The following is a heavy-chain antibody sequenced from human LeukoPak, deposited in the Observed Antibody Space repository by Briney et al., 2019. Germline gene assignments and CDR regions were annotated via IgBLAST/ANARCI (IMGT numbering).Heavy chain of an antibody. Sequence: PGGSLRLSCAASGFTFSSFALHWVRQAPGKGLEYVSAISSNGRNTYYPNSWKGRFTIPRDNSKNTLYLQMGSLRGEDMAVYYCAREDYGSGSYPLDYWGQGTLVTVSS. CDR1: GFTFSSFA. J-gene: IGHJ4*02. CDR3: AREDYGSGSYPLDY. CDR2: ISSNGRNT. D-gene: IGHD3-10*01. V-gene: IGHV3-64*01.